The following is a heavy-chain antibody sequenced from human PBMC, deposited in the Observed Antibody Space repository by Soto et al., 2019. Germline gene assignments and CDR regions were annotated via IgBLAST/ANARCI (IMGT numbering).Heavy chain of an antibody. D-gene: IGHD1-20*01. CDR3: ARVVLSITRGAFDA. Sequence: QVQRQESGPGLVKPSGTLSLTCAVSGGSISSSHWWTWVRQSPGKGLEYIGEISHSGTSNSNPSLKSRVTLSVDRSKNHFSLTLTSVTAADTAVYYCARVVLSITRGAFDAWGQGTPVIVSS. CDR1: GGSISSSHW. CDR2: ISHSGTS. J-gene: IGHJ3*01. V-gene: IGHV4-4*02.